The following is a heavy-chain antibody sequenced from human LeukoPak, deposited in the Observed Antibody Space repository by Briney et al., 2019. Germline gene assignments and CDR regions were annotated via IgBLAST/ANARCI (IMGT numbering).Heavy chain of an antibody. Sequence: GGSLRLSCAASGFTFSSYAMSWVRQASGEGLEWVSAISGSGGSTYYADSVKGRFTVSRDNSKNTLYLQMNSLRAEDTAVYYCAPLGVTTWLDYWAREPWSPSPQ. CDR2: ISGSGGST. V-gene: IGHV3-23*01. D-gene: IGHD4-17*01. J-gene: IGHJ4*02. CDR1: GFTFSSYA. CDR3: APLGVTTWLDY.